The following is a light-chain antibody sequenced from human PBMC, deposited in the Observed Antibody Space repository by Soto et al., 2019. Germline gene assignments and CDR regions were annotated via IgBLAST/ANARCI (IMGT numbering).Light chain of an antibody. J-gene: IGKJ3*01. CDR1: QDISTY. V-gene: IGKV1-8*01. CDR3: EQYHTFPFT. CDR2: AAS. Sequence: AIWMTQSPSSLSASTGDRVTITCRASQDISTYLAWYQQKPGEAPKLLIYAASTLQSGVPSNFSGSGSGTDFTLTISCLQSEDFATYYCEQYHTFPFTFGPGTKVEIK.